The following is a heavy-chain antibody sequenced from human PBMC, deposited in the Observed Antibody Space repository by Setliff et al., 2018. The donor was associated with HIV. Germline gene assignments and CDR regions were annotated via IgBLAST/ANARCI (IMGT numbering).Heavy chain of an antibody. Sequence: KPSETLSLTCYVTDDPISSYYWSWVRQLAGKGLEWIGRLYVSGDTNYNPSLKSRVTMSLDTSKKHFSLNLKSVTAADTAVYYCALTGHRLLRGYMDVWGKGTTVTVSS. D-gene: IGHD2-15*01. CDR1: DDPISSYY. CDR3: ALTGHRLLRGYMDV. CDR2: LYVSGDT. V-gene: IGHV4-4*07. J-gene: IGHJ6*03.